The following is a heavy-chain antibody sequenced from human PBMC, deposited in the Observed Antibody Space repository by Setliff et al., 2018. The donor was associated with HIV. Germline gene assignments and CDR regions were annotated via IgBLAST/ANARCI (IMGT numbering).Heavy chain of an antibody. CDR2: INPSGGQR. CDR1: GYTFTGYY. D-gene: IGHD1-1*01. V-gene: IGHV1-46*01. Sequence: RASVKVSCKASGYTFTGYYMHWVRQAPGQGLEWMGMINPSGGQRSFAQKFQGGITVATATSTATSTGTVYMELSSLRSEDTAVYYCAREAPDDHFDHWGQGTLVTVSS. CDR3: AREAPDDHFDH. J-gene: IGHJ4*02.